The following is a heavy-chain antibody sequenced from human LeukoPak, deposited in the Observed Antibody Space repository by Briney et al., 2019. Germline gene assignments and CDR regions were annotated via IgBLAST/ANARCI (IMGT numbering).Heavy chain of an antibody. Sequence: GASVKASCKASGYTFTSYGISWVRQAPGQGLEWMGWISAYNGNTNYAQKLQGRVTMTTDTSTSTAYMELRSLRSDDTAVYYCARDKDYIWWSSPKFDYWGQGTLATVSS. V-gene: IGHV1-18*01. CDR2: ISAYNGNT. CDR3: ARDKDYIWWSSPKFDY. D-gene: IGHD3-16*01. CDR1: GYTFTSYG. J-gene: IGHJ4*02.